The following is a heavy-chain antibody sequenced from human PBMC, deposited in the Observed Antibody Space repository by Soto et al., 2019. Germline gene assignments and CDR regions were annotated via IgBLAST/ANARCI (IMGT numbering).Heavy chain of an antibody. D-gene: IGHD3-16*01. J-gene: IGHJ6*02. V-gene: IGHV1-18*01. Sequence: QVQLVQSGDEVKKPGASVKVSCKASGYLFVNYGIAWVRQAPGQGLEWMVWISPYTGNTHSASKAQGRLTMTTDTSTSTAYMELGSLPSDDTAGYYCVMVDNYVPPTPQDAGGQGTTVTVSS. CDR1: GYLFVNYG. CDR3: VMVDNYVPPTPQDA. CDR2: ISPYTGNT.